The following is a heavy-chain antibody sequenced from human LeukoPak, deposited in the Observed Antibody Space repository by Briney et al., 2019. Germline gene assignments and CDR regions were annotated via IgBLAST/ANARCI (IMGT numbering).Heavy chain of an antibody. CDR3: ASFRPKTYYYDSSHDY. V-gene: IGHV1-69*06. CDR1: GGTFSNYG. Sequence: SVKVSCKASGGTFSNYGISWVRQAPGQGLEWMGGIIPIFETSNYAQKLQDRVTITADKSTSTAYMELSSLRSEDTAVYYCASFRPKTYYYDSSHDYWGQGTLVTVSS. J-gene: IGHJ4*02. D-gene: IGHD3-22*01. CDR2: IIPIFETS.